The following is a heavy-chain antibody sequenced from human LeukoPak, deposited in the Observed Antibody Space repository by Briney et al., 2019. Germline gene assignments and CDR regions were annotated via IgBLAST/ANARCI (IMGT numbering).Heavy chain of an antibody. Sequence: SETLSLTCTVSGGSISSYYWSWIRQPPGKGLGWIGYIYYSGSTNYNPSLKSRVTISVDTSKNQFSLKLSSVTAADTAVYYCARGRDTAMAYYFDYWGQGTLVTVSS. CDR2: IYYSGST. V-gene: IGHV4-59*01. CDR3: ARGRDTAMAYYFDY. D-gene: IGHD5-18*01. J-gene: IGHJ4*02. CDR1: GGSISSYY.